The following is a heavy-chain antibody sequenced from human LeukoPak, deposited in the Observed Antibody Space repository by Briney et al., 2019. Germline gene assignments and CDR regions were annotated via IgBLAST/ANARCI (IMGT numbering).Heavy chain of an antibody. J-gene: IGHJ5*02. CDR1: GYTFTSYG. CDR3: ARLYYYGSGSYNWFDP. V-gene: IGHV1-18*04. D-gene: IGHD3-10*01. CDR2: ISAYNGNT. Sequence: GASVKVSCKASGYTFTSYGISWVRQPPGQGLEWMGWISAYNGNTNYAQKLQGRVTMTTDTSTSTAYMELRSLRSDDTAVYYCARLYYYGSGSYNWFDPWGQGTLVTVSS.